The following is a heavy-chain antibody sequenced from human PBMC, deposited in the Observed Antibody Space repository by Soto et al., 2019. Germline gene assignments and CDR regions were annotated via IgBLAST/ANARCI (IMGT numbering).Heavy chain of an antibody. D-gene: IGHD4-4*01. CDR1: GGSISSSSYY. Sequence: PSETLSLTCTVSGGSISSSSYYWGWIRQPPGKGLEWIGSIYYSGSTYYNPSLKSRVTISVDTSKNQFSLKLSSVTAADTAVYYCARHKRGFMTTDSAKYYYYYYMDVWGKGTTVTVSS. V-gene: IGHV4-39*01. J-gene: IGHJ6*03. CDR3: ARHKRGFMTTDSAKYYYYYYMDV. CDR2: IYYSGST.